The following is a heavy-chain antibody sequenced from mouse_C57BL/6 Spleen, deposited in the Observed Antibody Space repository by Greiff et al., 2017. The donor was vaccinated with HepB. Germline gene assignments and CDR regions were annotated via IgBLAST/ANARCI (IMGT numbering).Heavy chain of an antibody. Sequence: QVQLQQSGAELVRPGASVKLSCKASGYTFTDYYINWVKQRPGQGLEWIARIYPGSGNTYYNEKFKGKATLTADKSSSTAYMQLSSLTSEDSAVYFCARCDYDVGFAYWGQGTLVTVSA. CDR3: ARCDYDVGFAY. CDR2: IYPGSGNT. J-gene: IGHJ3*01. CDR1: GYTFTDYY. V-gene: IGHV1-76*01. D-gene: IGHD2-4*01.